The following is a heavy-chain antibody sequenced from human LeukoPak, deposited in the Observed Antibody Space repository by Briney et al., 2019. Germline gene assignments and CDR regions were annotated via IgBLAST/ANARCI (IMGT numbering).Heavy chain of an antibody. D-gene: IGHD3-10*01. CDR3: ARTGGANPTWFTYHFDY. V-gene: IGHV4-39*01. Sequence: SETLSLTCTVSGDSISSSSYYWGWIRQPPGKGLECIGSIYYSGSTYYNPSLKSRVTISADTSKNQFSLKLSSVTAADTAVYYCARTGGANPTWFTYHFDYWGQGTLVTVSS. J-gene: IGHJ4*02. CDR2: IYYSGST. CDR1: GDSISSSSYY.